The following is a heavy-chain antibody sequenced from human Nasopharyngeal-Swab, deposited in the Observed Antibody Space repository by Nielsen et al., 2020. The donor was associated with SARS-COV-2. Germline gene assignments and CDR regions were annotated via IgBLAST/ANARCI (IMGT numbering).Heavy chain of an antibody. V-gene: IGHV3-23*01. CDR3: AKSRRVLLWFGELTY. CDR2: ISGSGGST. J-gene: IGHJ4*02. CDR1: GFTFSSND. Sequence: GESLKISCAASGFTFSSNDMSWVRQAPGKGLEWVSAISGSGGSTYYADSVKGRFTISRDNSKNTLYLQMNSLRAEDTAVYYCAKSRRVLLWFGELTYWGQGTLVTVSS. D-gene: IGHD3-10*01.